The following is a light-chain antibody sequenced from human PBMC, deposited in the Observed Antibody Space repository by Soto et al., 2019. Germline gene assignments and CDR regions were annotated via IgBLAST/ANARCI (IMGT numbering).Light chain of an antibody. J-gene: IGLJ1*01. CDR2: DVG. V-gene: IGLV2-14*03. Sequence: QSVLTQPASVSGSPGQSITISCTGTNSDVGAYSYVSWYQQYPGKAPKLLIYDVGARPSGISDRFSGSKSGNTASLTISGLQAEDEADYYCSSYTAFTTDVFGSGTKVTVL. CDR1: NSDVGAYSY. CDR3: SSYTAFTTDV.